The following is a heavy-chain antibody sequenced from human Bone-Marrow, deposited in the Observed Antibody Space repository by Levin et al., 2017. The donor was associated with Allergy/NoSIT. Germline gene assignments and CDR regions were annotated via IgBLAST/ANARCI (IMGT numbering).Heavy chain of an antibody. CDR3: ARDPTTVTTEGWFDP. J-gene: IGHJ5*02. Sequence: ASVKVSCKASGYTFTGYYMHWVRQAPGQGLEWMGWINPNSGGTNYAQKFQGRVTMTRDTSISTAYMELSRLRSDDTAVYYCARDPTTVTTEGWFDPWGQGTLVTVSS. V-gene: IGHV1-2*02. CDR1: GYTFTGYY. CDR2: INPNSGGT. D-gene: IGHD4-11*01.